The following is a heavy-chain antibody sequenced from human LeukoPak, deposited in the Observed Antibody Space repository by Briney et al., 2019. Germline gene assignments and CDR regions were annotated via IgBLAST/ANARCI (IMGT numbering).Heavy chain of an antibody. D-gene: IGHD3-22*01. Sequence: GEYLEIYWKGSGYSFTSYRIAWVRQLPGKGPELVGINHPRGSDTIYSPSYQGQVTISADKSTNDAYERWPSLKASDSAVYYCARLITYDSTACVDYFDFWGQGTLVTVSS. CDR1: GYSFTSYR. V-gene: IGHV5-51*01. J-gene: IGHJ4*02. CDR2: NHPRGSDT. CDR3: ARLITYDSTACVDYFDF.